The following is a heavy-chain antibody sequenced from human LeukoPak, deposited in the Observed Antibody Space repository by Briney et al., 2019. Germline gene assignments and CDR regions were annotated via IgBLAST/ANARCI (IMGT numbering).Heavy chain of an antibody. Sequence: ASVKVSCKASGYTFTSYGISWVRQAPGQGLEWMGWISAYNGNTNYAQKLQGRVTMTTDTSTSTAYMELRSLRSDDTAVYYCARAFQFGYSGYDQMGRFDPWGQGTLVTVSS. CDR2: ISAYNGNT. CDR3: ARAFQFGYSGYDQMGRFDP. V-gene: IGHV1-18*01. CDR1: GYTFTSYG. D-gene: IGHD5-12*01. J-gene: IGHJ5*02.